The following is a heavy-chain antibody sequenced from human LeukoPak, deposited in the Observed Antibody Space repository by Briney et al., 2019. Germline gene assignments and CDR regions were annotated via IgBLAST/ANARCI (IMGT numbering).Heavy chain of an antibody. CDR3: AGVPAAGSLYNWFDP. V-gene: IGHV4-59*08. J-gene: IGHJ5*02. Sequence: SETLSLTCTVSGGSISSYYWSWIRQPPGKGLEWIGYIYYSGSTNYNPSHKSRVTISVDTSKNQFSLKLSSVTAADTAVYYCAGVPAAGSLYNWFDPWGQGTLVTVSS. D-gene: IGHD2-2*01. CDR2: IYYSGST. CDR1: GGSISSYY.